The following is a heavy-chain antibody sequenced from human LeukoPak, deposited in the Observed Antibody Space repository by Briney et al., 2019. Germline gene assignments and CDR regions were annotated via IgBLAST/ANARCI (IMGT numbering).Heavy chain of an antibody. CDR2: INHSGST. D-gene: IGHD3-16*02. CDR3: ARGIMITFGGVIGDYYYYYMDV. CDR1: GGSFGGYY. V-gene: IGHV4-34*01. J-gene: IGHJ6*03. Sequence: PSETLSLTCAVYGGSFGGYYWSWIRQPPGKGLEWIGEINHSGSTNYNPSLESRVTISVDTSKNQFSLKLSSVTAADTAVYYCARGIMITFGGVIGDYYYYYMDVWGKGTTVTVSS.